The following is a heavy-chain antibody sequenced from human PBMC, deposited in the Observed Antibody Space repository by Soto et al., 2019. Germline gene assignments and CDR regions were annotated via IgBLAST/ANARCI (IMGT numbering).Heavy chain of an antibody. CDR3: AKDTVEVAATGRGYFDP. D-gene: IGHD5-12*01. CDR2: LTARGDNT. J-gene: IGHJ4*02. CDR1: GFTFTYHA. Sequence: EVQLLQSGGGVVQPGGSLRLSCAASGFTFTYHAMSWVRQAPGKGLEWVSGLTARGDNTFYADSVKGRFTISRDNTKNLQHLITNHLSAEETALYFFAKDTVEVAATGRGYFDPWGQGTLVTVSP. V-gene: IGHV3-23*01.